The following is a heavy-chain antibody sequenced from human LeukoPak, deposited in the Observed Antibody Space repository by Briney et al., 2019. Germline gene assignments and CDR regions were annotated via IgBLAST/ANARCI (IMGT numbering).Heavy chain of an antibody. V-gene: IGHV1-2*02. J-gene: IGHJ4*02. Sequence: ASVKVSCKASGYTFTSYGISWVRQAPGQGLEWMGWINPNSGGTNYAQKFQGRVTMTRDTSISTAYMELSRLRSDDTAVYYCARDTGQLEPDYWGQGTLVTVSS. CDR1: GYTFTSYG. CDR3: ARDTGQLEPDY. CDR2: INPNSGGT. D-gene: IGHD1-1*01.